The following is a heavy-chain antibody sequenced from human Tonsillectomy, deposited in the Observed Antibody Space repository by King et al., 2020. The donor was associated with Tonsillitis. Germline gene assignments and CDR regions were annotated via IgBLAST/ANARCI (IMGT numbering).Heavy chain of an antibody. D-gene: IGHD5-24*01. CDR2: TYYRSKWYN. Sequence: VQLQQSGPGLVKPSQTLSLTCAISGDSVSNNSAVWNWIRQSPSRGLEWLGRTYYRSKWYNDYAISVKSRITINPDTSKNQLSLQLNSVTPEDTAVDYCARSTVGGYNQRSVDYWGQGTLVTVSS. CDR3: ARSTVGGYNQRSVDY. V-gene: IGHV6-1*01. CDR1: GDSVSNNSAV. J-gene: IGHJ4*02.